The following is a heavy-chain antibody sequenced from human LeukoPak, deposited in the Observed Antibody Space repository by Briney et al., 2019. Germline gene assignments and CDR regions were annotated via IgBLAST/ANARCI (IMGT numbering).Heavy chain of an antibody. D-gene: IGHD5-12*01. CDR3: ARGAPFVSGYDENWFDP. Sequence: SETLSLTCTVSGYSISSGYYWGWIRQPPGKGLEWIGSVDHSGGSYYNPSLKSRLTMSVDTSKNQFSLNLRSVTAADTAVYYCARGAPFVSGYDENWFDPWGQGTLVTVSS. CDR2: VDHSGGS. J-gene: IGHJ5*02. V-gene: IGHV4-38-2*02. CDR1: GYSISSGYY.